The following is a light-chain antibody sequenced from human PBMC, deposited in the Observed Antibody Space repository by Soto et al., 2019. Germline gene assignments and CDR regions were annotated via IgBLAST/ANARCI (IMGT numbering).Light chain of an antibody. Sequence: QPVLTQPPSASGTPGQRVAISCSGSSSNIGSSSVYWYQQLPGTAPKLLIYKNDQRPSWVPDRFSASKSGTSASLVISGLRSEDEADYYCATWHVSLSRVVFGGGTKLTVL. CDR3: ATWHVSLSRVV. CDR1: SSNIGSSS. J-gene: IGLJ2*01. V-gene: IGLV1-47*01. CDR2: KND.